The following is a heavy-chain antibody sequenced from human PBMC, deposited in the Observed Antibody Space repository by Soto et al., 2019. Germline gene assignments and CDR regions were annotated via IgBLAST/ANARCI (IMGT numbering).Heavy chain of an antibody. J-gene: IGHJ3*02. V-gene: IGHV4-31*03. CDR1: GDSINNADYY. CDR2: IYYSGTT. CDR3: ARVRGQAFDI. Sequence: QVQLQESGPGLVKPSQTLSLNCSVSGDSINNADYYWSWIRQHAGQGLEWIGYIYYSGTTYYNPSLKRRVTISMDTSKNQFSLEMSSVTAADTAVYYCARVRGQAFDIRGQGTMVTVSS. D-gene: IGHD3-10*01.